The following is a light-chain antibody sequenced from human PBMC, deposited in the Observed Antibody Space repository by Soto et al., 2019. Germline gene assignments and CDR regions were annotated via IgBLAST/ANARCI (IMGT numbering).Light chain of an antibody. J-gene: IGKJ1*01. Sequence: EIVMTQSPATLSVSPGERATLSCRASQSVSSNLAWYQQKPGQAPRLLIYGASTRATGIPARFSGSGSGTKFTLTISSLQSEDFAVYYCQQYNNWQRTFGQGTKVDIK. CDR2: GAS. CDR3: QQYNNWQRT. V-gene: IGKV3-15*01. CDR1: QSVSSN.